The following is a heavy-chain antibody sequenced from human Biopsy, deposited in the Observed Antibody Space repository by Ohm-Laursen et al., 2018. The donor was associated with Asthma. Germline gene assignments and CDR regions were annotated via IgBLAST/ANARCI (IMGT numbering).Heavy chain of an antibody. CDR1: GASINSGGYS. J-gene: IGHJ6*02. V-gene: IGHV4-30-2*01. D-gene: IGHD3-3*02. Sequence: TLSLTCAVSGASINSGGYSRDWIRQPPGEGLGLIVYLFSNGDTSYNPSLKSRVTISVDRSQRQFSLKVNSVTAADTAIYYCARPSPNRDILYYYYHMDVWGQGTTVIVSS. CDR2: LFSNGDT. CDR3: ARPSPNRDILYYYYHMDV.